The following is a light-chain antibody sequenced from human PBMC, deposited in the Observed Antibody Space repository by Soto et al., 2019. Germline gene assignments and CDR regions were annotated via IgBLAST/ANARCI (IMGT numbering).Light chain of an antibody. CDR1: RSVLYNSNNKNY. CDR3: QQYYAIPYT. Sequence: DFVMTQSPDSLAVSLGERATINCKSSRSVLYNSNNKNYLAWYQQKPGQPPKLLIYWASTRESGVPDRFSGSGSGTDFTLTINSLQAGDVAVYYCQQYYAIPYTFGQGTKLEIK. J-gene: IGKJ2*01. V-gene: IGKV4-1*01. CDR2: WAS.